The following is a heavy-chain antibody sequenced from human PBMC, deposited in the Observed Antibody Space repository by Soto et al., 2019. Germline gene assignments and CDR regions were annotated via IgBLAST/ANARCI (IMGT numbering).Heavy chain of an antibody. Sequence: EVQLLESGGGLVQPGGSLRLSCAASGFTFSSYAMSWVRQAPGKGLEWVSAISGSGGSTYYADSVKGRFTISRDNSKNTLYLQMNSLRAEDTAVYYCSVSVQQSPDPYYYYYYYMDVWGKGTTVTVSS. CDR3: SVSVQQSPDPYYYYYYYMDV. D-gene: IGHD1-1*01. J-gene: IGHJ6*03. CDR1: GFTFSSYA. CDR2: ISGSGGST. V-gene: IGHV3-23*01.